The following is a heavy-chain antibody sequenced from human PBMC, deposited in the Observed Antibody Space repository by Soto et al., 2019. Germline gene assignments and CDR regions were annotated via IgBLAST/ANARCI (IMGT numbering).Heavy chain of an antibody. D-gene: IGHD1-26*01. CDR1: GFTFDDYA. CDR3: AKDIVGAPFPGATHYFDY. CDR2: ISWDGGST. Sequence: GGSLRLSCAASGFTFDDYAMHWVRQAPGKGLEWVSLISWDGGSTYYADSVKGRFTISRDNSKNSLYLQMNSLRAEDTALYYCAKDIVGAPFPGATHYFDYWGQGTLVTISS. J-gene: IGHJ4*02. V-gene: IGHV3-43D*03.